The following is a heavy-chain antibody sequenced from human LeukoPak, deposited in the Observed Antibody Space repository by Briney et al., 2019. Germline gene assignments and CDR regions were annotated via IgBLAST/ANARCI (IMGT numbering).Heavy chain of an antibody. V-gene: IGHV3-15*01. J-gene: IGHJ4*02. CDR1: GFTLSDAW. Sequence: GGSLRLSCAASGFTLSDAWMSWVRQAPGKGLEWVGRIKSKTDGGTTDYVAPVKGRFTISRDDSKNMLYLQMNSLRSEDTAVYYCATVGYAVVGFDYWGQGTLVPVSS. CDR3: ATVGYAVVGFDY. CDR2: IKSKTDGGTT. D-gene: IGHD2-15*01.